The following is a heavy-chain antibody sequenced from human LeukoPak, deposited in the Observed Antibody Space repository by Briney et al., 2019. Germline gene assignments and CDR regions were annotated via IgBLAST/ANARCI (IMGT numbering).Heavy chain of an antibody. CDR3: ARDPGEYYDSSGYYYNYFDY. J-gene: IGHJ4*02. Sequence: PSETLSPTCTVSGGSISSGGYYWSWIRQHPGKGLEWIGYIYYSGSTYYNPSLKSRVTISVDTSKNQFSLKLSSVTAADTAVYYCARDPGEYYDSSGYYYNYFDYWGQGTLVTVSS. CDR1: GGSISSGGYY. D-gene: IGHD3-22*01. CDR2: IYYSGST. V-gene: IGHV4-31*03.